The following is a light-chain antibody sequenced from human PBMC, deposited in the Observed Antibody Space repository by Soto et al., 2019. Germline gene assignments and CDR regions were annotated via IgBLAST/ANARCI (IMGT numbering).Light chain of an antibody. CDR3: CSYAGSSTSYV. Sequence: QSALPQPASVSGSPGQSITISCTGTSSDVGSYNIVSWYQQHPGKAPKLMIYEVNKRPSGVSNRFSGSKSGNTASLTISGLQAEDEADYYCCSYAGSSTSYVFGTGTKVTVL. V-gene: IGLV2-23*02. CDR1: SSDVGSYNI. CDR2: EVN. J-gene: IGLJ1*01.